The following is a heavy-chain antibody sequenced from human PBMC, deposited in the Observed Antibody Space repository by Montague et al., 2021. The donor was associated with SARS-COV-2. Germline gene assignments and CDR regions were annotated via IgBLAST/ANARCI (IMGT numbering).Heavy chain of an antibody. V-gene: IGHV6-1*01. D-gene: IGHD2-21*02. CDR1: GDSVSSNIAT. Sequence: CAISGDSVSSNIATWNWIRQSPSRGLEWLGRTYYRSKWYNDYAVSVKSRVIINPDTSNNRISLQFNSVTPEDTAVYYCARAYCGGDCYFYWYFDLWGRGTLIT. CDR2: TYYRSKWYN. CDR3: ARAYCGGDCYFYWYFDL. J-gene: IGHJ2*01.